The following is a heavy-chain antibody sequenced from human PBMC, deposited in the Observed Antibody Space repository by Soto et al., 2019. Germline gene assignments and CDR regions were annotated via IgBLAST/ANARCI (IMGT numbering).Heavy chain of an antibody. D-gene: IGHD2-21*01. CDR1: GYRFSDYG. J-gene: IGHJ3*02. Sequence: QVQLVQSGAEVKKPGASVKVSCKGSGYRFSDYGINWVRQAPGQGLEWMGWITADNGNTKYAQNFQGRDTMTTDTSTATAHMEFRSLKPEDTAVYDCVRDFGPIGSTGWGDVHMWGRGTVVTVSS. V-gene: IGHV1-18*01. CDR3: VRDFGPIGSTGWGDVHM. CDR2: ITADNGNT.